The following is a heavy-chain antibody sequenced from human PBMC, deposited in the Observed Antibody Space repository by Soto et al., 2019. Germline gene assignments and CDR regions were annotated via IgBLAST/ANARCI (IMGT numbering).Heavy chain of an antibody. CDR3: ARRKGDYYDSSGYHYYFDY. CDR2: INPNSGGT. CDR1: GYTFTGYY. D-gene: IGHD3-22*01. Sequence: ASVKVSCKASGYTFTGYYMHWVRQAPGQGLEWMGWINPNSGGTKSAQKFQGRVTMTRDASISTAYMELSRLRSDDTAVYYCARRKGDYYDSSGYHYYFDYWGQGTLVTVSS. J-gene: IGHJ4*02. V-gene: IGHV1-2*02.